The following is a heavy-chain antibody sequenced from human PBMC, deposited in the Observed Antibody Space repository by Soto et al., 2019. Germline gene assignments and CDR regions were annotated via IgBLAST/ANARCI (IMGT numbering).Heavy chain of an antibody. Sequence: QVQLVESGGGVVQPGRPLRLSCAASGFTFSSNDLHWVRQAPGKGLEWVAIISYDGSNKYYADSVKGRFSISRDNSKTALYLQMTSLSAEDTAVYYCAKVDTEAPDFWGQGTLVTVSS. D-gene: IGHD5-18*01. V-gene: IGHV3-30*18. J-gene: IGHJ4*02. CDR3: AKVDTEAPDF. CDR1: GFTFSSND. CDR2: ISYDGSNK.